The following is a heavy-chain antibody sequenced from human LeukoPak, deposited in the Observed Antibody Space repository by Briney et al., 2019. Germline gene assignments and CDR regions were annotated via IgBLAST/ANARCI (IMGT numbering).Heavy chain of an antibody. D-gene: IGHD2-2*01. J-gene: IGHJ4*02. CDR3: ARSPRHKPAWGIVVVPAAPYYFDY. V-gene: IGHV4-4*09. CDR2: IYTSGST. Sequence: SETLSLTCSVSGGSLSGYYWSWIRQPPGKGLEWIGYIYTSGSTNYNPSLKSRVTISVDTSKNQFSLKLSSVTAADTAVYYCARSPRHKPAWGIVVVPAAPYYFDYWGQGTLVTVSS. CDR1: GGSLSGYY.